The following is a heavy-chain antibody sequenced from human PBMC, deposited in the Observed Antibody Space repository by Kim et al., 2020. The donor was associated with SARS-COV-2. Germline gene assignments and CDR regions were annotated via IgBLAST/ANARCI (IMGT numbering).Heavy chain of an antibody. CDR1: GGSISSSSYY. CDR2: IYYSGST. D-gene: IGHD6-13*01. J-gene: IGHJ6*02. Sequence: SETLSLTCTVSGGSISSSSYYWGWIRQPPGKGLEWIGSIYYSGSTYYNPSLKSRVTISVDTSKNQFSLKLSSVTAADTAVYYCARQASSSWYFDYYYYGMDVWGQGTTVTVSS. V-gene: IGHV4-39*01. CDR3: ARQASSSWYFDYYYYGMDV.